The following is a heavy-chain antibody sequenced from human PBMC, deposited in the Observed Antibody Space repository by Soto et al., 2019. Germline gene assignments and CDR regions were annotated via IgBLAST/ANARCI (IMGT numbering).Heavy chain of an antibody. J-gene: IGHJ4*02. CDR3: ARQFDYDTSGYYYAY. V-gene: IGHV1-69*13. D-gene: IGHD3-22*01. CDR1: GGTFNKYA. CDR2: ITPLFGTP. Sequence: GASVKVSCKASGGTFNKYAIDWVRQAPGQGLEWMGGITPLFGTPNYAQRLQGRVTISADEVTSTAYMELRSLRSDDTGVYYCARQFDYDTSGYYYAYWGQGTLVTVSS.